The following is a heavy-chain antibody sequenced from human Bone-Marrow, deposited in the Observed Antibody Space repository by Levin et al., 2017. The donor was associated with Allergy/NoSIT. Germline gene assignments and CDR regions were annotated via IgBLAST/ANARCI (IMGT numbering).Heavy chain of an antibody. D-gene: IGHD6-19*01. Sequence: GESLKISCATSGFNFGTYAMNWVRQPPGKGLEWVAGIGNSGGNMYYADSVTGRFSISRDNSKDTVFLQMNNLRVEDTAVYYCVKSGARIAVAGRYYFDSWGQGALVTVAS. J-gene: IGHJ4*02. V-gene: IGHV3-23*01. CDR3: VKSGARIAVAGRYYFDS. CDR1: GFNFGTYA. CDR2: IGNSGGNM.